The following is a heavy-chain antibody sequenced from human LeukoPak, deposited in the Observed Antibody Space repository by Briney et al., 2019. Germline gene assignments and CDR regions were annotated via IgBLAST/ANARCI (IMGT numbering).Heavy chain of an antibody. J-gene: IGHJ4*02. CDR1: GFTFRRFA. CDR3: AKRSRTVTTIDS. Sequence: GGSLTLSCAASGFTFRRFAMRWVRPAPEKGLEWVSAVSVSGDISYYADSVKGRFTISRDNSKNTLYLQMNSLRAEDTALYYCAKRSRTVTTIDSWGRGTLVTVSS. V-gene: IGHV3-23*01. D-gene: IGHD4-11*01. CDR2: VSVSGDIS.